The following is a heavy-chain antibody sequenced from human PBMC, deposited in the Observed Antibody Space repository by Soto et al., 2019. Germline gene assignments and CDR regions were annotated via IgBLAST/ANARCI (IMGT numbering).Heavy chain of an antibody. V-gene: IGHV3-30-3*01. CDR2: ISYDGSNK. CDR1: GFTFSSYA. Sequence: QVQLVESGGGVVQPGRSLRLSCAASGFTFSSYAMHWVRQAPGKGLEWVAVISYDGSNKYYADSVKGRFTISRDNSKNTLYLQMNSLRAEDTAVCYCARGSTVGPMDVWGQGTTVTVSS. CDR3: ARGSTVGPMDV. J-gene: IGHJ6*02. D-gene: IGHD4-17*01.